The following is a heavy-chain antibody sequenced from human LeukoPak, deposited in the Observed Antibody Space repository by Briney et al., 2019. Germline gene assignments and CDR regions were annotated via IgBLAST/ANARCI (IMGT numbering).Heavy chain of an antibody. Sequence: GGSLRLSCAASGFTFNTHGMHWVRQAPGKGLEWVAAIWFDGSVKHYSDAVKGRFTISRDNSLDTLYLQMDSLRVEDTAMYYCTKDTAIQFLEPAFWGQGTLVTVSS. J-gene: IGHJ4*02. CDR1: GFTFNTHG. D-gene: IGHD3-3*01. CDR2: IWFDGSVK. CDR3: TKDTAIQFLEPAF. V-gene: IGHV3-33*06.